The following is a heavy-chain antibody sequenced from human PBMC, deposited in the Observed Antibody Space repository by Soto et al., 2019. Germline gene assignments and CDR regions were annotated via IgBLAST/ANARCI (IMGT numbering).Heavy chain of an antibody. D-gene: IGHD4-17*01. CDR1: GFRFSYYW. CDR2: VKEDGSEE. CDR3: VRGHGDYEAIRLHVFDY. V-gene: IGHV3-7*04. J-gene: IGHJ4*02. Sequence: EVRLVESGGGLVQAGDSLRLSCAASGFRFSYYWMNWVRQAPGKGLEWVANVKEDGSEEFYVDSVRGRFTVSRDNARNSLYLQMNGLRVEDTALYYYVRGHGDYEAIRLHVFDYWGQGALVAVSS.